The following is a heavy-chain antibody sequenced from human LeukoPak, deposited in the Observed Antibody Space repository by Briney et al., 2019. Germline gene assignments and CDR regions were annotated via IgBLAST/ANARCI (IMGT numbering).Heavy chain of an antibody. CDR1: GGSISSGTYY. Sequence: PSQTLSLTCTVSGGSISSGTYYWTWIRQPAGKGLEWIGRFYTSGSTNYNPSLKSRVTISLDTSKNQFSLELISVTAADTAVYYCARETPGGYGNTPWFDPWGQGTLVTVSS. V-gene: IGHV4-61*02. J-gene: IGHJ5*02. D-gene: IGHD1/OR15-1a*01. CDR3: ARETPGGYGNTPWFDP. CDR2: FYTSGST.